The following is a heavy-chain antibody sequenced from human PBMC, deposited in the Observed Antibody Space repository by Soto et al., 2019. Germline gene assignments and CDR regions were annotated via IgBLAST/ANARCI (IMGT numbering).Heavy chain of an antibody. D-gene: IGHD3-10*01. V-gene: IGHV1-69*01. CDR1: GGTFSSYA. CDR2: IIPIFGTA. Sequence: QVQLVQSGAEVKKPGSSVKVSCKASGGTFSSYAISWVRQAPGQGLEWMGGIIPIFGTANYAQKFQGRVTITADEPTSTAYMELGSLRSEDTAVYYCPRVAMVRGVIISHFDYWGQGTLVTVSS. J-gene: IGHJ4*02. CDR3: PRVAMVRGVIISHFDY.